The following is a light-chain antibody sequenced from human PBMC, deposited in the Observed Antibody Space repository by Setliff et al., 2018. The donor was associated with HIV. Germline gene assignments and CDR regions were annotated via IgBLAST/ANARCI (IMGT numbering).Light chain of an antibody. Sequence: ELTPPPSVSVAPGKTARITCGGNNIGSKSVHWYQQKPGQAPVLVIYYNRDRPSGIPERFSGSNSGNTATLTISRVEAGDEADYYCQVWDSISDHVLFGGGTKVTVL. CDR1: NIGSKS. CDR3: QVWDSISDHVL. J-gene: IGLJ2*01. V-gene: IGLV3-21*04. CDR2: YNR.